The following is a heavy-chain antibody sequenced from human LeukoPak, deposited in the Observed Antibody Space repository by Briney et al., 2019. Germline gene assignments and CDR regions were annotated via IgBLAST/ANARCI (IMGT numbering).Heavy chain of an antibody. CDR2: IKGDGIST. Sequence: GGSLRLSRAASGFDFSSNWMHWVRHAPGQGLVWVSRIKGDGISTNYADSVKGRFTISRDIAKNTLYLQMNSLRAEDTGVYYCAKDHYWSIDYWGRGTLVTVSS. CDR1: GFDFSSNW. CDR3: AKDHYWSIDY. V-gene: IGHV3-74*01. J-gene: IGHJ4*02. D-gene: IGHD3-3*01.